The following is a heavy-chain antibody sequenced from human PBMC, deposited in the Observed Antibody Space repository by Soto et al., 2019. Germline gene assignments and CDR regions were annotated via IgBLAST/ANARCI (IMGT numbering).Heavy chain of an antibody. Sequence: WTWIRQHPGKGLEWIGYIYYNGTTYYNPSLKSRPTISMDTSENQFSLELTSVTAADTAIYFCASGHDAYKVRYWGQGTLVTVSS. V-gene: IGHV4-31*02. CDR2: IYYNGTT. J-gene: IGHJ4*02. CDR3: ASGHDAYKVRY. D-gene: IGHD1-1*01.